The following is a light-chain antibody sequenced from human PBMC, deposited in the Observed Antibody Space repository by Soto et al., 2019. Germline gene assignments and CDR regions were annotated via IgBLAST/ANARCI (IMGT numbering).Light chain of an antibody. J-gene: IGKJ1*01. CDR1: QSLLHSNGYNY. CDR3: MQALQTPT. Sequence: DIVMTQSPLSLPVTPGEPASISCRSSQSLLHSNGYNYLDWYLQKLGQSPQLLIYLGSNRASGGPDRFSGSGSGTDFTLKISRVEAGDVGVYYCMQALQTPTFGQGTKVEIK. V-gene: IGKV2-28*01. CDR2: LGS.